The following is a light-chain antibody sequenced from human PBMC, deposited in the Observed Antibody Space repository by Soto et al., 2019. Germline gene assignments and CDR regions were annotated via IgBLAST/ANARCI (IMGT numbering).Light chain of an antibody. J-gene: IGKJ2*01. CDR2: GAS. CDR1: QSVSSD. CDR3: QQCNNWPHT. Sequence: EIVMTQSPATLSVSPGERATLSCRASQSVSSDLAWYLQKPGQAPSLLVYGASTRATGMPARFSGSGSGTEFTLTISSLQSEDFAVYYCQQCNNWPHTFGQGTKLEIK. V-gene: IGKV3-15*01.